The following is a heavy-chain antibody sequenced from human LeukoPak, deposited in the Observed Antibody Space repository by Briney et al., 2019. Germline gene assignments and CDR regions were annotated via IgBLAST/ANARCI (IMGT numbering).Heavy chain of an antibody. Sequence: GASVKVSCKASGYTFTSYYMHWVRQAPGQGLEWMGVINPSGGSTSYAQKFQGRVTMTRDMSTSTVYMELSSLRSEDTAVYYCAKDRPWVAYDILIDFDYWGQGTLVTVSS. CDR2: INPSGGST. J-gene: IGHJ4*02. CDR1: GYTFTSYY. CDR3: AKDRPWVAYDILIDFDY. V-gene: IGHV1-46*01. D-gene: IGHD3-9*01.